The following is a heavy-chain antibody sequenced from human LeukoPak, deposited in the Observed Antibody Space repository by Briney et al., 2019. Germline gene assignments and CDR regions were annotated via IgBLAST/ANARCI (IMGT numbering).Heavy chain of an antibody. V-gene: IGHV4-31*03. CDR3: ARDVYAGYDYVWGSYRLPRWFDP. D-gene: IGHD3-16*02. Sequence: SETLSLTCTVSGGSISSGGYYWSWIRQHPGKGLEWIGYIYYSGSTYYNPSLKSRVTISVDTSKNQFSLKLSPVTAADTAVYYCARDVYAGYDYVWGSYRLPRWFDPWGQGTLVTVSS. J-gene: IGHJ5*02. CDR2: IYYSGST. CDR1: GGSISSGGYY.